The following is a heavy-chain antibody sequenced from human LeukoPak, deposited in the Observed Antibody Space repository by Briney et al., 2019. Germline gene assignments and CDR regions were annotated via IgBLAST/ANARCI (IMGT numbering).Heavy chain of an antibody. Sequence: ASVKVSCKVSGYTLTELSMHWVRQAPGKGLEWMGGFDPEDGETIYAQKFQGRVTITEGTSTDTAYMELSSLRSEDTAGYYCATGLKGRTVTTLIDKNDAFDIWGQGTMVTVSS. CDR2: FDPEDGET. CDR1: GYTLTELS. D-gene: IGHD4-17*01. J-gene: IGHJ3*02. V-gene: IGHV1-24*01. CDR3: ATGLKGRTVTTLIDKNDAFDI.